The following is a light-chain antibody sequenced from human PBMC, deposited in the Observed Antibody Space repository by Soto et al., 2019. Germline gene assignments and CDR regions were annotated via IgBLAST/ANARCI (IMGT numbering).Light chain of an antibody. CDR2: DAS. CDR1: QSVSSY. CDR3: QQRSNWPPFT. V-gene: IGKV3-11*01. Sequence: EIVLTQSPATLSLSPGERATLSCRASQSVSSYLAWYQQKPGQPPRLLIYDASNRATGIPARFSGSGSRTDFTLTISSLEPEDFAVYYCQQRSNWPPFTFGQGTRLEIK. J-gene: IGKJ5*01.